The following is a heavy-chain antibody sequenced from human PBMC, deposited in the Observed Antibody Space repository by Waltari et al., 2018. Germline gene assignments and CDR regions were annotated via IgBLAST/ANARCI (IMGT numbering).Heavy chain of an antibody. V-gene: IGHV4-61*09. CDR2: IYTSGST. CDR3: ARGMGGFDY. CDR1: GGSISSGSYY. Sequence: QVQLQESGPGLVKPSQTLSLTCTVSGGSISSGSYYWSWIRQPAGKGLEWIGYIYTSGSTNYNPSLKSRVTISVDTSKNQFSLKLSSVTAADTAVYYCARGMGGFDYWGQGTLVTVSS. J-gene: IGHJ4*02.